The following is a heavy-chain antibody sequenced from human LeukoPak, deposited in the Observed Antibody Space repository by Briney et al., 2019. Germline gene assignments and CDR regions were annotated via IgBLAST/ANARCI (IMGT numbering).Heavy chain of an antibody. D-gene: IGHD1-26*01. Sequence: GGSLRLSCAASGFTLSSYWMSWVRQAPGMGLKWVANINEDGSKKFYVDSVKGRSTISRDNAKNSLYLQMNSLRAEDTAVYYCARENIVGSTWGDIDYWGQGTLVTVSS. CDR2: INEDGSKK. CDR3: ARENIVGSTWGDIDY. J-gene: IGHJ4*02. CDR1: GFTLSSYW. V-gene: IGHV3-7*01.